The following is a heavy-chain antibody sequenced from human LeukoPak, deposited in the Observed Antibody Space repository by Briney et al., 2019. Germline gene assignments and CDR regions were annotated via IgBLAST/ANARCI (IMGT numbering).Heavy chain of an antibody. CDR1: GFTFSNYW. Sequence: GGSLRLSCTASGFTFSNYWMHWVRQAPGKGLVWVSRINGDGSTTDYADTVKGRFTISRDIAKNTLYLQMNSLRAEDTAVYYCAKDYDSSGYNHGFDYWGQGTLVTVSS. V-gene: IGHV3-74*01. CDR2: INGDGSTT. CDR3: AKDYDSSGYNHGFDY. D-gene: IGHD3-22*01. J-gene: IGHJ4*02.